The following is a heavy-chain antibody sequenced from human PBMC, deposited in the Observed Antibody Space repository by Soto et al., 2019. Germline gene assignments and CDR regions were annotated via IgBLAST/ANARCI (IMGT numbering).Heavy chain of an antibody. J-gene: IGHJ3*02. Sequence: PGGSLRLSWSASGFTFRSYSMNWVRQAPRKGLEWVSSISSSSSYIYYADSVKGRFTISRDNAKNSLYLQMNSLRAEDTAVYYCARDRTIYGSGSYPDAFDIWGQGTMVTVSS. CDR2: ISSSSSYI. D-gene: IGHD3-10*01. V-gene: IGHV3-21*01. CDR1: GFTFRSYS. CDR3: ARDRTIYGSGSYPDAFDI.